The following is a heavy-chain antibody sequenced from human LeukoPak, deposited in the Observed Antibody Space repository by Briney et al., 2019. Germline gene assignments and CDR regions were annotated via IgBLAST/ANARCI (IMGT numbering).Heavy chain of an antibody. CDR1: GFTFSSYS. Sequence: GGSLRLSCAASGFTFSSYSMNWVRQAPGKGLKWVSTLSGSGTNTFDADSVKGRFTITRDNSKNTLYLQMKNLRAEDTAVYYCAKYTSDPTSEVYYFDSWGQGTRVTVSS. CDR2: LSGSGTNT. V-gene: IGHV3-23*01. J-gene: IGHJ4*02. CDR3: AKYTSDPTSEVYYFDS. D-gene: IGHD1-14*01.